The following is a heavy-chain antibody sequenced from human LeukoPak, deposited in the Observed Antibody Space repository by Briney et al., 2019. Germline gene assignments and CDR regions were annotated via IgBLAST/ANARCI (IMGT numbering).Heavy chain of an antibody. CDR1: GGTFSSYA. D-gene: IGHD2-2*02. J-gene: IGHJ1*01. CDR2: IIPIFGTA. V-gene: IGHV1-69*05. Sequence: SVNVSCKASGGTFSSYAISWVRQAPGQGLEWMGGIIPIFGTANYAQKFQGRVTITTDESTSTAYMELSSLRSEDTAVYYCARYDCSSTSCYKPEYFQHWGQGTLVTVSS. CDR3: ARYDCSSTSCYKPEYFQH.